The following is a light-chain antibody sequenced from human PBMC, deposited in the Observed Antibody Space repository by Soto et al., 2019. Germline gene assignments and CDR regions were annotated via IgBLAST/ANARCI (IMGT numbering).Light chain of an antibody. CDR1: KLGDNY. Sequence: SYELTQPPSVSVSPGQTASISCSGDKLGDNYASWYQQKSGQLLALVIYEDFKRPPGIPERFSGSNSGNTATLTISGTQTIDEADYYCQVWDSTTANVIFGGGTQLTVL. CDR2: EDF. CDR3: QVWDSTTANVI. J-gene: IGLJ7*01. V-gene: IGLV3-1*01.